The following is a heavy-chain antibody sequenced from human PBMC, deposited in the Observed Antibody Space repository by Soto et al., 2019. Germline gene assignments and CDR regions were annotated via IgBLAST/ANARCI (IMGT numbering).Heavy chain of an antibody. CDR1: GFTFSNAW. CDR3: LLGYYYYGMDV. Sequence: EVQLVESGGGLVKPGGSLRLSCAASGFTFSNAWMSWVRRAPGKGLEWVGRIKSKTDGGTTDYAAPVKGRFTISRDDSKNTLYLQMNSLKTEDTAVYYCLLGYYYYGMDVWGQGTTVTVSS. D-gene: IGHD3-16*01. CDR2: IKSKTDGGTT. J-gene: IGHJ6*02. V-gene: IGHV3-15*01.